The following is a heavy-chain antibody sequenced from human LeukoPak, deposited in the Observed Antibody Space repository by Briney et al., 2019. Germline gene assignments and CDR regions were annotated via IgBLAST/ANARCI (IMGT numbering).Heavy chain of an antibody. CDR3: AKVPNSSSWYDWFDP. D-gene: IGHD6-13*01. Sequence: AGSLRLSCPASGFTFSSYDMSWVRQAPGKGLEWVSAISGSGGSTYYADSVKGRFTISRDNSKNPLYLQMNSLRAEDTAVYYCAKVPNSSSWYDWFDPWGQGTLVTVSS. V-gene: IGHV3-23*01. CDR2: ISGSGGST. J-gene: IGHJ5*02. CDR1: GFTFSSYD.